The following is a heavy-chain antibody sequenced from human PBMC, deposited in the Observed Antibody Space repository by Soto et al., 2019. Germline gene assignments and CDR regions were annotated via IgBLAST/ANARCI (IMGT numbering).Heavy chain of an antibody. Sequence: SETLSLTCTVSGGSISSYYWSWIRQPPGKGLEWIGYIYYSGSTNYNPSLKSRVTISVDTSKNQFSLKLSSVTAADTAVYYCARLEGYDFWSGYVNWFAPGGQGTLVTVSS. CDR1: GGSISSYY. D-gene: IGHD3-3*01. CDR3: ARLEGYDFWSGYVNWFAP. J-gene: IGHJ5*02. CDR2: IYYSGST. V-gene: IGHV4-59*08.